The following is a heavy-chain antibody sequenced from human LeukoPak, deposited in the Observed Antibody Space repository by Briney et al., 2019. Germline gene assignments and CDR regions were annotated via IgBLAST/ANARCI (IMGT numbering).Heavy chain of an antibody. CDR3: ARDQMDY. V-gene: IGHV3-53*01. CDR1: GLTVGGTY. Sequence: GGSLRLSCAVSGLTVGGTYMSWVGQAPGKGLEWVSIIFAGGSTYHADSVKGRFTISRDNSKNTLYLQMNSLRAEDTAVYYCARDQMDYWGQGTLVTVSS. J-gene: IGHJ4*02. CDR2: IFAGGST.